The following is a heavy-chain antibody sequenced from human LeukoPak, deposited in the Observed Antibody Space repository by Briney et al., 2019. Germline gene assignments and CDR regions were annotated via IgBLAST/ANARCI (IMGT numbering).Heavy chain of an antibody. Sequence: AEGSLRLSCAASGFTFSGYGMHWVRQSPGKGLEWVAVIWYDGSNQYYGDSVKGRFTISRDNSKNTLYLQMNSLRAEDPAVYYCAREGEMGGALDYWGQGTLVTVSS. V-gene: IGHV3-33*01. J-gene: IGHJ4*02. D-gene: IGHD5-24*01. CDR3: AREGEMGGALDY. CDR2: IWYDGSNQ. CDR1: GFTFSGYG.